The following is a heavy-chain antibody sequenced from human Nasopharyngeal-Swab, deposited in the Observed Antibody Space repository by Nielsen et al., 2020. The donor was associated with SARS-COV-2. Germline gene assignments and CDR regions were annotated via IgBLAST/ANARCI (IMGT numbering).Heavy chain of an antibody. CDR1: GFTFSSYA. V-gene: IGHV3-64D*06. D-gene: IGHD3-10*01. CDR3: VKPAVLLGRDY. J-gene: IGHJ4*02. Sequence: GESLKISCSASGFTFSSYAMHWVRQAPGKGLEYVSAISSSASSTYYADSVKGRFTISRDNSKNTLYLQMSSLRAEDTAVYYCVKPAVLLGRDYWGKGTLGTVSS. CDR2: ISSSASST.